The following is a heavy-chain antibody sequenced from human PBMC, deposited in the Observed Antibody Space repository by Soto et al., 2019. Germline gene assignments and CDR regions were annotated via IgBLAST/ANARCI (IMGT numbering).Heavy chain of an antibody. CDR3: ARDRSSTSYRGDAFDI. D-gene: IGHD2-2*01. Sequence: QVQLVQSGAEVKKPGASVKVSCKASGYTFTGYYMHWVRQAPGQGLEWMGWINPNSGGTNYAQKFQGWVTMTRDTSISTAYMELSRLRSDDTAVYYCARDRSSTSYRGDAFDIWGQGTIVTVSS. CDR1: GYTFTGYY. CDR2: INPNSGGT. V-gene: IGHV1-2*04. J-gene: IGHJ3*02.